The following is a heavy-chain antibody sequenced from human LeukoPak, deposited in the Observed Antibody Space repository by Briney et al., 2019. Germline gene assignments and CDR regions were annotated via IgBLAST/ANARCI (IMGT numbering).Heavy chain of an antibody. CDR3: ARRTSYYFPY. Sequence: GGSLRLSCAASGFAFSDYSMNWVRQAPGKGLEWVANIRGSGSGMGSGNYYAGSVKGRFTISRDNAKNTLYLEVNSLRVEDTAVYYCARRTSYYFPYWGQGTQVTVSS. CDR2: IRGSGSGMGSGN. J-gene: IGHJ4*02. CDR1: GFAFSDYS. V-gene: IGHV3-48*01.